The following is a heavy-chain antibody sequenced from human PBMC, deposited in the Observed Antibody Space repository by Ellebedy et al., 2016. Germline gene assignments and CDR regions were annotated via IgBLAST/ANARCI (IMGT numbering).Heavy chain of an antibody. CDR2: IKPDGSAK. D-gene: IGHD1/OR15-1a*01. J-gene: IGHJ4*02. V-gene: IGHV3-7*03. Sequence: GESLKISCAASGFTFSSYWMRWVRQAPGKGLEWVANIKPDGSAKYYVDSVKGRFTISRDNAKNSVYLQMNSLRVDDTAVYYCARTYGNTRPEYWGQGTQVTVSS. CDR3: ARTYGNTRPEY. CDR1: GFTFSSYW.